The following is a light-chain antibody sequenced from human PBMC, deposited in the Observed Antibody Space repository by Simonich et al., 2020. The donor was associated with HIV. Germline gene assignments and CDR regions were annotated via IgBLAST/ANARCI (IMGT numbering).Light chain of an antibody. V-gene: IGKV3-15*01. CDR3: QQYNNWPSPFT. Sequence: EIVMTQSPATLSVSPGERATLSCRAGESISSNLAWYQQNPGQGPRLLIYYASSRATGVPARCSGSGFGTDFTLTISSMQSEDFAVYYCQQYNNWPSPFTFGPGTKVDIK. CDR1: ESISSN. J-gene: IGKJ3*01. CDR2: YAS.